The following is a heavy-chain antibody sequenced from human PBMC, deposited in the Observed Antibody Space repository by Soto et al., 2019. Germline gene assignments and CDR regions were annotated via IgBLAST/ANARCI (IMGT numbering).Heavy chain of an antibody. Sequence: VSVKVSCKASGYTFTNFGISWVRQAPGQGLEWMGWISAYNGNTNYAQNFQGRVTMTTDTSTSTAYMELRSLRSDDTAVYYCAKRRGYSNGEFDYWGQGTLVTVSS. CDR2: ISAYNGNT. CDR1: GYTFTNFG. V-gene: IGHV1-18*01. CDR3: AKRRGYSNGEFDY. J-gene: IGHJ4*02. D-gene: IGHD5-18*01.